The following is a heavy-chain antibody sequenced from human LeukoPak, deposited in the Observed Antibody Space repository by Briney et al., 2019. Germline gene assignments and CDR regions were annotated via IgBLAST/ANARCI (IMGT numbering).Heavy chain of an antibody. V-gene: IGHV4-39*07. CDR2: IYYSGST. Sequence: KSSETLSLTCTVSGGSISSSSYYWGWIRQPPGKGLEWIGSIYYSGSTYCNPSLKSRVTISVDTSKNQFSLKLSSVTAADTAVYYCAKALGIAASPPNPGYDYWGQGTLVTVSS. CDR1: GGSISSSSYY. D-gene: IGHD6-13*01. CDR3: AKALGIAASPPNPGYDY. J-gene: IGHJ4*02.